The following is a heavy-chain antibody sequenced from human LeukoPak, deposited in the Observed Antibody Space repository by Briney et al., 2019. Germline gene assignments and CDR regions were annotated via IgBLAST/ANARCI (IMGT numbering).Heavy chain of an antibody. CDR1: GASINNYY. J-gene: IGHJ4*02. V-gene: IGHV4-59*08. CDR2: IYYSGST. CDR3: ARHLNNCGDDCYIFDY. D-gene: IGHD2-21*01. Sequence: SETLSLTCTVSGASINNYYWSWIRQPPGKGLEWMGYIYYSGSTNYNPSLKSRVTISVDTSKNQFSLRVSSVTAADTAVYYCARHLNNCGDDCYIFDYWGQGTLVAVSS.